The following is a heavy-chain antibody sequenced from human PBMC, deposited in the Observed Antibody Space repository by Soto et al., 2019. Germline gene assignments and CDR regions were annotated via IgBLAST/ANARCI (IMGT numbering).Heavy chain of an antibody. Sequence: EVQLVESGGVVVQPGGSLRLSCAASGFTFDDYTMHWVRQAPGKGLEWVSLISWDGGSTYYADSVKGRFTISRDNSKNSLDLQMNSLRTEDTALYYCAKDISGSVSYYVRPDAFDIWGQGTMVTVSS. D-gene: IGHD3-10*01. V-gene: IGHV3-43*01. CDR1: GFTFDDYT. CDR2: ISWDGGST. CDR3: AKDISGSVSYYVRPDAFDI. J-gene: IGHJ3*02.